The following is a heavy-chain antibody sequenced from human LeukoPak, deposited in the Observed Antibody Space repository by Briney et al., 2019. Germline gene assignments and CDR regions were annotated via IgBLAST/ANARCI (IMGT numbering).Heavy chain of an antibody. CDR3: ARGPAAYCGGDCYSVVD. CDR1: GFTFSNYW. V-gene: IGHV3-74*03. D-gene: IGHD2-21*02. J-gene: IGHJ4*02. CDR2: INSDGSST. Sequence: AGSLRLSCAASGFTFSNYWMHWVRQAPGEGLVWVSRINSDGSSTTFADAVKGRFTISRDNAKNALYLQMNSLRDEDTAVYYCARGPAAYCGGDCYSVVDWGQGTLVTVSS.